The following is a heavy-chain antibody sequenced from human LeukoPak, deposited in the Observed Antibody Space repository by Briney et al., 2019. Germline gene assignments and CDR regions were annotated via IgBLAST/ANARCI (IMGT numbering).Heavy chain of an antibody. J-gene: IGHJ4*02. CDR2: VFDSAST. CDR1: GGSISNYW. D-gene: IGHD6-13*01. V-gene: IGHV4-59*01. CDR3: ARGYSSSWNYFDY. Sequence: RPSETLSLTCTVSGGSISNYWWSWIRQPPGKGLEWIGYVFDSASTNYNPSLKSRVTISVDTSKKQFSLKLSSVTAADTAVYYCARGYSSSWNYFDYWGQGTLVTVSS.